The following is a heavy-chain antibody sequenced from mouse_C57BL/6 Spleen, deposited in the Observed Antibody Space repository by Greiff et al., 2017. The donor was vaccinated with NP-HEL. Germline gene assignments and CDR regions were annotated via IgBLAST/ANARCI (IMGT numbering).Heavy chain of an antibody. V-gene: IGHV1-52*01. J-gene: IGHJ1*03. CDR1: GYTFTSYW. D-gene: IGHD1-1*01. CDR3: ASYYGSSYDWYFDV. Sequence: VQLQQPGAELVRPGSSVKLSCKASGYTFTSYWMHWVKQRPIQGLEWIGNIDPSDSETHYNQKFKDEATLTVDKSSSTAYMQLSSLTSEDSAVYYCASYYGSSYDWYFDVWGTGTTVTVSS. CDR2: IDPSDSET.